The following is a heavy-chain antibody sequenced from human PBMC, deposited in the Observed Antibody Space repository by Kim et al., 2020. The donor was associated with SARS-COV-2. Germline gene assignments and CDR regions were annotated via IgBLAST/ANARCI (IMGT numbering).Heavy chain of an antibody. CDR2: IDHSGIT. CDR1: GGSISSEDL. D-gene: IGHD6-6*01. V-gene: IGHV4-4*02. J-gene: IGHJ5*02. Sequence: SETLSLTCAVSGGSISSEDLWNWVRQPPGKGLEWIGEIDHSGITNYNPSLKSRVTMSLDKSDNQFSLNLSSVTAADTAVYYCARCPVDSNSFWLDPLGQG. CDR3: ARCPVDSNSFWLDP.